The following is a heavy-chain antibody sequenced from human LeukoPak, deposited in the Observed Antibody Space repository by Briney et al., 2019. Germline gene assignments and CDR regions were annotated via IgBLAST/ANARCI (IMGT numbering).Heavy chain of an antibody. CDR2: IKQDGSEK. V-gene: IGHV3-7*01. Sequence: GGSLRLSCAASGFTFSSYWVSRVRQAPGKGLEWVANIKQDGSEKYYVDSVKGRFTISRDNAKNSLYLQMNSLRAEDTAVYYCARAGGPRWRELPQLFNHWGQGTLVTVSS. J-gene: IGHJ4*02. CDR3: ARAGGPRWRELPQLFNH. D-gene: IGHD1-26*01. CDR1: GFTFSSYW.